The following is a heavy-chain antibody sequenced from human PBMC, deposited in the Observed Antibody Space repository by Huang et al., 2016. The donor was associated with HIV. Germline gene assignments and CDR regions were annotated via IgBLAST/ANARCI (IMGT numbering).Heavy chain of an antibody. Sequence: QVQLKQWGAGLLKPSETLSLTCAVYGGAFRGSSWTWILQFPEKGLEWIGEINHNGKSIYNPSLSARVTSSTATSKNHFSLHLTSVTAAETALYYCARGFNYYASDNLGVYYFDSWGLGTLVTVSP. CDR2: INHNGKS. V-gene: IGHV4-34*02. CDR1: GGAFRGSS. CDR3: ARGFNYYASDNLGVYYFDS. D-gene: IGHD3-10*01. J-gene: IGHJ4*02.